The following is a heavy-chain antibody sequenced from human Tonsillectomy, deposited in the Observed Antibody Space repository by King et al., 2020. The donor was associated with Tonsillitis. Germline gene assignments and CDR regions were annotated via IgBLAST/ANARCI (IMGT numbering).Heavy chain of an antibody. CDR2: ISYDGSNK. CDR1: GFTFSSFG. J-gene: IGHJ4*02. D-gene: IGHD3-3*01. V-gene: IGHV3-30*18. CDR3: ANGTLWSGFYLDY. Sequence: VQLVESGGGVVQPGRSLRLSCVASGFTFSSFGMHWVRQDPGKGLEGVSVISYDGSNKYYADSVKGRFTISRDNSKNTLFLQMNSLRAEDTAVYYCANGTLWSGFYLDYWGQRTLVTVSS.